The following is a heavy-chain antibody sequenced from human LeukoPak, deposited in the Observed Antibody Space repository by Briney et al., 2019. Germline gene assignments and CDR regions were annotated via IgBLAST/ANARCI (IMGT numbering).Heavy chain of an antibody. CDR3: AKGPQTGWFDT. Sequence: LETLSLTCAVYGGSPSGHFCRWIRQSPGKGLEWIGEINHSGTTNYNPSLKSRVTLSVDTSKNQLSLRLNSMTAADTAVYYCAKGPQTGWFDTWGQGALVTVSS. V-gene: IGHV4-34*01. CDR2: INHSGTT. CDR1: GGSPSGHF. D-gene: IGHD3-10*01. J-gene: IGHJ5*02.